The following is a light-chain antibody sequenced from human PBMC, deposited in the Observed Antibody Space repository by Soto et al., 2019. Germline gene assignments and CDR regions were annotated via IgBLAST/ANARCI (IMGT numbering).Light chain of an antibody. V-gene: IGLV2-8*01. J-gene: IGLJ1*01. CDR3: SSYAVTHIV. CDR1: SSDVGVYNS. Sequence: QSVLTQPPSASGSPGQSVTISCTGTSSDVGVYNSVSWYQQHPAQAPKLMIYDVSKRPSGVPDRFSGSKSGNTASLTVSGLQAEDEADYYCSSYAVTHIVFGTGTTVTVL. CDR2: DVS.